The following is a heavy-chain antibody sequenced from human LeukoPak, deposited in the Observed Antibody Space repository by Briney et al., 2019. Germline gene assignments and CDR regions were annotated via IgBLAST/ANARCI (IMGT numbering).Heavy chain of an antibody. J-gene: IGHJ4*02. Sequence: GASVKVSCKASGYTFTSYGISWVRQAPGQGLEWMGWISAYNGNTNYAQKLQGRVTMTTDTSTSTAYMELRSLRSDDTAVYYCARDNYYGSGSYGTTDYWGQGTLVTVSS. CDR1: GYTFTSYG. D-gene: IGHD3-10*01. CDR3: ARDNYYGSGSYGTTDY. V-gene: IGHV1-18*01. CDR2: ISAYNGNT.